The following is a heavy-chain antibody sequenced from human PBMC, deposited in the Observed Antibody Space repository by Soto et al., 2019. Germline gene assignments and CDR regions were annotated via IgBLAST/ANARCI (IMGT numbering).Heavy chain of an antibody. Sequence: GASVKVSCKASGYTFTSYYMHWVRQAPGQGLEWMGIINPSGGSTSYAQKFQGRVTMTRDTSTSTVYMELSSLRSEDTAVYYCASQYGDYIWGSLMPPTYWGQGTLVTVSS. CDR1: GYTFTSYY. CDR2: INPSGGST. J-gene: IGHJ4*02. V-gene: IGHV1-46*03. D-gene: IGHD3-16*01. CDR3: ASQYGDYIWGSLMPPTY.